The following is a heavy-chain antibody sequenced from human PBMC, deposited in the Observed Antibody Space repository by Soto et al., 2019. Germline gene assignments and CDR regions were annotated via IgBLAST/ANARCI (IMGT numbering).Heavy chain of an antibody. CDR1: EFTFSSNA. J-gene: IGHJ5*02. V-gene: IGHV3-23*01. D-gene: IGHD6-13*01. CDR2: ITGSGSTT. CDR3: AKDFTAYLSSWFHL. Sequence: EVQLLESGGGLVQPGGSLRLSCAASEFTFSSNAMHWVRQAPGKGLEWVSGITGSGSTTFYADSVKGRFTISRDNSKNTLYLHMSSLRAEDTAIDYCAKDFTAYLSSWFHLWGQGTLVTVSS.